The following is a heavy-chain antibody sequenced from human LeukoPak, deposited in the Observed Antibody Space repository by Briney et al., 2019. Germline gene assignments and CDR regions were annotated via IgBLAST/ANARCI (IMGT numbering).Heavy chain of an antibody. Sequence: PSETLSLTCTVSGYSISSDYYWGWIRPPPGKGLEYIAIGYHSGNTYYNPSLKSRVTMSVDTSKNQFSLKLSSVTAADTAVYYCARGRDCSSTSCYVAWFDPWGQGTLVTVSS. CDR3: ARGRDCSSTSCYVAWFDP. V-gene: IGHV4-38-2*02. D-gene: IGHD2-2*01. J-gene: IGHJ5*02. CDR2: GYHSGNT. CDR1: GYSISSDYY.